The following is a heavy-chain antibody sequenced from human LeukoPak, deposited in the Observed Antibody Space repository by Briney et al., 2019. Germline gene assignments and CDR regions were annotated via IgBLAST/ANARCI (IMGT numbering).Heavy chain of an antibody. CDR1: GYSFTNYW. V-gene: IGHV5-51*01. CDR3: ARTGYHGYDPKWYFDL. Sequence: GESLKISCEGSGYSFTNYWIGWVRQMPGKGLEWMGIIYPGDGDTRYSPSFRGQVTISVDKSISTAYMQWNSLKASDTAMYYCARTGYHGYDPKWYFDLWGRGTLVTVSS. CDR2: IYPGDGDT. D-gene: IGHD5-12*01. J-gene: IGHJ2*01.